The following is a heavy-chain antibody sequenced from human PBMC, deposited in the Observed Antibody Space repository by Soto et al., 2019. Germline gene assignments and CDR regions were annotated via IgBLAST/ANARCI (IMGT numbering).Heavy chain of an antibody. D-gene: IGHD3-16*01. CDR1: GGTFSTFG. CDR3: ARSAPMDAGDKYYYDF. Sequence: SVKVSCKASGGTFSTFGISWVRQAPGQGLEWMGGIIPFFGTAKYSQKFEDRISITADESTNTVYMDLRSLTSEDTAIYYCARSAPMDAGDKYYYDFWGQGALVTVSS. CDR2: IIPFFGTA. J-gene: IGHJ4*02. V-gene: IGHV1-69*13.